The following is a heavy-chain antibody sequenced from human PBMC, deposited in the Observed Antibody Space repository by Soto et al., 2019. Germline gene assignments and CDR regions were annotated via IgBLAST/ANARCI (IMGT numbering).Heavy chain of an antibody. CDR3: ARHSMVNDFWSGPLWFDP. D-gene: IGHD3-3*01. V-gene: IGHV4-39*01. J-gene: IGHJ5*02. Sequence: SETLSLTCTVSGGSISSSSYYWGWIRQPPGKGLEWIGSIYYSGSTYYNPSLKSRVTISVDTSKNQFSLKLSSVTAADTAVYYCARHSMVNDFWSGPLWFDPWGQGTLVTVS. CDR2: IYYSGST. CDR1: GGSISSSSYY.